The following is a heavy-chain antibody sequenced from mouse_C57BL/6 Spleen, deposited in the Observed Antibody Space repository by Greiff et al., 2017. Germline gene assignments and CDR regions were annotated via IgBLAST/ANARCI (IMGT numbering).Heavy chain of an antibody. CDR2: IDPSDSYT. J-gene: IGHJ4*01. Sequence: QVQLQQPGAELVMPGASVKLSCKASGYTFTSYWMHWVKQRPGQGLEWIGEIDPSDSYTNYNQKFKGKSTLTVDKSSSTAYMQLSSLTSEDSAVYYCATHLSLQGAMDYWGQGTSVTVSS. D-gene: IGHD1-1*01. CDR3: ATHLSLQGAMDY. V-gene: IGHV1-69*01. CDR1: GYTFTSYW.